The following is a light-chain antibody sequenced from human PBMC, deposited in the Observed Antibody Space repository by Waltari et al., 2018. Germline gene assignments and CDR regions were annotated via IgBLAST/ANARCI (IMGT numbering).Light chain of an antibody. CDR2: KAS. J-gene: IGKJ1*01. Sequence: DIQMTQSPSTLSASVGYRVTITCRASQNINKWLAWYQQKPGKAPMLLIYKASSLQSGVPSRFSGSGSGTEFTLTISSLQPDDLATYYCQQYSTFWWTFGQGTKVEI. CDR1: QNINKW. CDR3: QQYSTFWWT. V-gene: IGKV1-5*03.